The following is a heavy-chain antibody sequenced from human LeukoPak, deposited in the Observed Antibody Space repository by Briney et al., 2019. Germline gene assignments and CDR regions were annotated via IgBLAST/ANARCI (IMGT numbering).Heavy chain of an antibody. CDR2: IKEDGSDK. CDR3: ARGATVHYSDY. J-gene: IGHJ4*02. CDR1: GFTFSSYW. V-gene: IGHV3-7*05. Sequence: GGSLRLSCAASGFTFSSYWMSWVRQAPGKGLEWVANIKEDGSDKYYVDSVKGRFTISRDNAKNSLYLQMNSLRAEDTAVYYCARGATVHYSDYWGQGTLVTVSS. D-gene: IGHD4-17*01.